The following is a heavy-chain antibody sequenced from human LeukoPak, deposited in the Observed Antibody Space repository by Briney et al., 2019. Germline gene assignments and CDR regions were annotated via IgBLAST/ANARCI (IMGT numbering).Heavy chain of an antibody. CDR1: GFTFSSYA. D-gene: IGHD6-19*01. V-gene: IGHV3-23*01. Sequence: GGSLRLSCAASGFTFSSYAMSWVRLAPGKGLEWVSAISGSGGSTYYADSVKGRFTISRDNSKNTLYLQMNSLRAEDTAVYYCAKDLIAVAGTALDYWGQGTLVTVSS. CDR2: ISGSGGST. J-gene: IGHJ4*02. CDR3: AKDLIAVAGTALDY.